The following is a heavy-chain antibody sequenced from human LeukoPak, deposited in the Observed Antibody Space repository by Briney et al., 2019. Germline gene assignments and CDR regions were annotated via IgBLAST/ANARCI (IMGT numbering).Heavy chain of an antibody. Sequence: GGSLRLSCAASGFTFSSYWMSWVRQAPGKGLEWVANIKQDGSEKYYVDSVKGRFTISRDNAKNSLYLQMNSLRVEDTAVYYCARDVNFGAFDIWGQGTMVTVSS. CDR3: ARDVNFGAFDI. J-gene: IGHJ3*02. CDR1: GFTFSSYW. D-gene: IGHD3-10*01. CDR2: IKQDGSEK. V-gene: IGHV3-7*01.